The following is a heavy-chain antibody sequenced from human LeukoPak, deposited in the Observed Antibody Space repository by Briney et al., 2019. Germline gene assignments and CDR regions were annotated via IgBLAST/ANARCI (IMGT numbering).Heavy chain of an antibody. V-gene: IGHV5-51*01. J-gene: IGHJ4*02. Sequence: GESLKISCKGSGYSFTSYWIGWVRQMPGKGLEWMGIIYPGDSDTRYSPSFQGQVTISADKSISTAYLQWSSLKASNTAMYYCARLGYDSSGYRTYYFDHWGQGTLVTVSS. CDR1: GYSFTSYW. D-gene: IGHD3-22*01. CDR3: ARLGYDSSGYRTYYFDH. CDR2: IYPGDSDT.